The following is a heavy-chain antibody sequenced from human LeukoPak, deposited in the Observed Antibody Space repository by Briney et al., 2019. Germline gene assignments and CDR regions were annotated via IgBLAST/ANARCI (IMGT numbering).Heavy chain of an antibody. CDR1: GFTFSSYN. Sequence: KPGGSLRLSCAASGFTFSSYNMNWVRQAPARGLEWVSSISRTGSYIYYADSVKGRFTISRDNAQNSLYLQMNSLRVGDTAVYYCARVLETDCRGGSCYSGLDYWGQGTLVTVSS. J-gene: IGHJ4*02. CDR2: ISRTGSYI. D-gene: IGHD2-15*01. CDR3: ARVLETDCRGGSCYSGLDY. V-gene: IGHV3-21*01.